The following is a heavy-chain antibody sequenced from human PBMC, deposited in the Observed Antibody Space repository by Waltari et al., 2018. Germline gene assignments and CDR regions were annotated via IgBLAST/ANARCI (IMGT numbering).Heavy chain of an antibody. CDR1: GDSVGDSSFY. CDR2: IYYGGDT. CDR3: AREYTGYLRLDP. D-gene: IGHD3-9*01. J-gene: IGHJ5*02. V-gene: IGHV4-39*07. Sequence: QLQLQESGPGLVKPSETLSLTCTVSGDSVGDSSFYWAWIRQPPGKGLEWIGTIYYGGDTYYNPSLTSRVTISGDTSKNHFSMKLTSLTAADTAVYYCAREYTGYLRLDPWGQGTLVTVSS.